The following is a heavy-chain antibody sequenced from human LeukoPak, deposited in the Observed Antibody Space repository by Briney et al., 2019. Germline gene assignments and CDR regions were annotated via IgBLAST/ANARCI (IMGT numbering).Heavy chain of an antibody. J-gene: IGHJ4*02. Sequence: PGGSLRLSCAASGFTFSSYWMSWVRQAPGKGLEWVANIKRDGSEKYYVDSAKGRFTISRDNAKNSLFLQMNSLRAEDTAVYYCARDPSSLRDSFDYWGQGTLVTVSS. CDR3: ARDPSSLRDSFDY. CDR2: IKRDGSEK. V-gene: IGHV3-7*01. CDR1: GFTFSSYW.